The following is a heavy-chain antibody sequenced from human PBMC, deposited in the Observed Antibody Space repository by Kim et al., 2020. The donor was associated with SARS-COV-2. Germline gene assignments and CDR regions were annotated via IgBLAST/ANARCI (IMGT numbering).Heavy chain of an antibody. J-gene: IGHJ5*02. D-gene: IGHD3-10*01. V-gene: IGHV3-23*01. CDR3: AGFYGSGTNFKWFDP. Sequence: SDSVKDRCTITRDNSKNTVYLQMNSLGDEDTAVDYCAGFYGSGTNFKWFDPWGQGTQVTVTS.